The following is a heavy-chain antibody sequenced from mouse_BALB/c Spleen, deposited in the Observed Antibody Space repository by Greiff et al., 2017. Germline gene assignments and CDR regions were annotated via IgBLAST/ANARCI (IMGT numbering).Heavy chain of an antibody. Sequence: EVQLQQSGGGLVKPGGSLKLSCAASGFAFSSYDMSWVRQTPEKRLEWVAYISSGGGSTYYPDTVKGRFTISRDNAKNTLYLQMSSLKSEDTAMYYCARHWTTVPYYYAMDYWGQGTSVTVSS. V-gene: IGHV5-12-1*01. J-gene: IGHJ4*01. D-gene: IGHD1-1*01. CDR3: ARHWTTVPYYYAMDY. CDR1: GFAFSSYD. CDR2: ISSGGGST.